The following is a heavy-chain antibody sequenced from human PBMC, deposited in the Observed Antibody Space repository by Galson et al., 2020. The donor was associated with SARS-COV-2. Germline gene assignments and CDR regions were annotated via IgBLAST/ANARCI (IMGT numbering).Heavy chain of an antibody. Sequence: SETLSLTCTVSGGSVSSSSFYWGWIRQPPGKGLEWIGTIFYTGDTYSNPSLKSRVVLSVDTSKNQFSLRLSSVTAADTAVYYCARLAGQLVPVAYWGQGTLVTVSS. CDR1: GGSVSSSSFY. D-gene: IGHD6-13*01. CDR3: ARLAGQLVPVAY. CDR2: IFYTGDT. J-gene: IGHJ4*02. V-gene: IGHV4-39*01.